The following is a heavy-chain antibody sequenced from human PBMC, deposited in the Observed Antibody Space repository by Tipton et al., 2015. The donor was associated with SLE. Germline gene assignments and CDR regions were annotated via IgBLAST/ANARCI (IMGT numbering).Heavy chain of an antibody. CDR2: ISWDGGST. CDR1: GFTFDDYT. D-gene: IGHD1-26*01. CDR3: AKDKGVGDYYFDY. Sequence: SLRLSCAASGFTFDDYTMHWVRQTPGKGLEWVSLISWDGGSTYYADSVKGRFTLSRDNSKNSLYLQMNSLRTEDTALYYCAKDKGVGDYYFDYWGQGTLVTVSS. J-gene: IGHJ4*02. V-gene: IGHV3-43*01.